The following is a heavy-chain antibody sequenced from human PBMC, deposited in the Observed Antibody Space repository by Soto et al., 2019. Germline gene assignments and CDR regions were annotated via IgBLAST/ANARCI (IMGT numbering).Heavy chain of an antibody. J-gene: IGHJ5*02. CDR1: GYSLITYW. CDR2: IYPGDSDT. CDR3: ARPDATGKYYYDSSGYWFDP. D-gene: IGHD3-22*01. V-gene: IGHV5-51*01. Sequence: PGESLKISGVGAGYSLITYWVAWVRQMPGKGLEWMGIIYPGDSDTRYSPSFQGQVTISADKSISTAYLQWSSLKASDTAMYYCARPDATGKYYYDSSGYWFDPWGQGTLVTVSS.